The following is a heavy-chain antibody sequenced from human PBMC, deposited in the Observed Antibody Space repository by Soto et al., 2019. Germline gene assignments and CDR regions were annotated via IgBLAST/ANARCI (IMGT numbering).Heavy chain of an antibody. J-gene: IGHJ5*02. CDR2: IKSKTDGGTT. V-gene: IGHV3-15*07. CDR1: SVSNAW. D-gene: IGHD6-19*01. CDR3: KVDSSGWYQWFDP. Sequence: SVSNAWMNWVRQAPGKGLEWVGRIKSKTDGGTTDYAAPVKGRFTISRDDSKNTLYLQMNSLKTEDTAVYYCKVDSSGWYQWFDPGAREPWSPSPQ.